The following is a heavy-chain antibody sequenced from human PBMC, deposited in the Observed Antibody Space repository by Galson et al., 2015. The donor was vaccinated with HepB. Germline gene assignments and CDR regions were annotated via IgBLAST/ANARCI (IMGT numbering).Heavy chain of an antibody. CDR1: GYTFTSYG. V-gene: IGHV1-18*01. Sequence: SVKVSCKASGYTFTSYGISWVRQAPGQGLEWMGWISAYNGNTNYAQKLQGRVTMTTDTSTSTAYMELSSLRSEDTAVYYCARDDGSGLYYDSSGYYFNWYFDLWGRGTLVTVSS. CDR3: ARDDGSGLYYDSSGYYFNWYFDL. J-gene: IGHJ2*01. D-gene: IGHD3-22*01. CDR2: ISAYNGNT.